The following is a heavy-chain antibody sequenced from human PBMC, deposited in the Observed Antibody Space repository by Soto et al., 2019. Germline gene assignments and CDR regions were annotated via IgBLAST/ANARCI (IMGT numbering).Heavy chain of an antibody. CDR2: IYPGDSDT. CDR1: GYSFTSYW. D-gene: IGHD3-3*01. J-gene: IGHJ6*02. V-gene: IGHV5-51*01. Sequence: GESLKISCKGSGYSFTSYWIGWVRQMPGKGLEWMGIIYPGDSDTRYSPSFQGQVTISADKSISTAYLQWSSLKASDTTMYYCARHGPYDFWIGYYYGMDVWGQGTTVTVSS. CDR3: ARHGPYDFWIGYYYGMDV.